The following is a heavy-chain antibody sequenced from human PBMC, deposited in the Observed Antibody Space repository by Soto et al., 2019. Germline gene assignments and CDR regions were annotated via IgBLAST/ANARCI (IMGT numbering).Heavy chain of an antibody. CDR2: IYTSGST. CDR1: GGSISSYS. V-gene: IGHV4-4*07. D-gene: IGHD5-12*01. Sequence: QVQLQESGPGLVKPSATLSLTCTVSGGSISSYSWSWIRQPAAKGLEWIGRIYTSGSTNYNPSLKSRVNMSVDPSKNPFPLTLSSVTAADTAVYYCARDRGHGYNPFYIDYWGQGTLVPFSS. CDR3: ARDRGHGYNPFYIDY. J-gene: IGHJ4*02.